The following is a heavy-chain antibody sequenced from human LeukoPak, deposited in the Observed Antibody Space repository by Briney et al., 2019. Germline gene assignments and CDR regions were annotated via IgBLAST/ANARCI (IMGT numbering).Heavy chain of an antibody. Sequence: SETLSLTCTVSGTSISSSSYYWGWIRQPPGKGLEWIGSIYYSGSTYYNPSLKSRVTISVDTSKSQFSLKLSSVTAADTAVYYCARQGPTYYYDSSGYSYWFDPWGQGTLVTVSS. V-gene: IGHV4-39*01. CDR3: ARQGPTYYYDSSGYSYWFDP. CDR1: GTSISSSSYY. D-gene: IGHD3-22*01. CDR2: IYYSGST. J-gene: IGHJ5*02.